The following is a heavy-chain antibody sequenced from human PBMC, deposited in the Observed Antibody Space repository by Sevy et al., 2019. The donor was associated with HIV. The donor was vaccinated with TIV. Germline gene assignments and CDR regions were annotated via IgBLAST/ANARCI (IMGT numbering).Heavy chain of an antibody. CDR3: ARGGETPRGFDP. J-gene: IGHJ5*02. Sequence: SETLSLTCAVSGGSISSVNWWHWVRQPPGKGLEWIGEIYHSGYTNYNPSLKSRVTISVDNSKNQFSLNLNSVTAADTAVYYGARGGETPRGFDPWGQGSLVTVSS. D-gene: IGHD3-16*01. V-gene: IGHV4-4*02. CDR1: GGSISSVNW. CDR2: IYHSGYT.